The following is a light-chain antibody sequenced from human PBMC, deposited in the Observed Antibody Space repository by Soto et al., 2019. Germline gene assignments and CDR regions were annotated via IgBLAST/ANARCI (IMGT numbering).Light chain of an antibody. Sequence: DIQMTQSPSSLSASVGDRVTITCRASQGIRNDLAWYQQKPGKAPKRLIYDASTLQRGVPSRFSGSGSGTEFTLTISSLQPEDVATYYCLQHHNYPPITFGQGTRLEIK. CDR3: LQHHNYPPIT. J-gene: IGKJ5*01. V-gene: IGKV1-17*01. CDR1: QGIRND. CDR2: DAS.